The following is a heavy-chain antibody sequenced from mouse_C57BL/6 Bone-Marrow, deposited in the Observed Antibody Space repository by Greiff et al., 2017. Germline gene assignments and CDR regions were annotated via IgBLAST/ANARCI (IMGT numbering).Heavy chain of an antibody. V-gene: IGHV1-47*01. CDR2: FHPANDDT. CDR3: ARDGNGRGGYIDY. J-gene: IGHJ2*01. Sequence: QVQLQQSGAELVKPGASVKMSCTASGFTFTTTPIDWMKQNPGKSLEWIGNFHPANDDTKYAAKFKGKATFTVEKSSSTVYLELSRLTSDDTAVYYCARDGNGRGGYIDYWGQGTTVTVSS. CDR1: GFTFTTTP. D-gene: IGHD2-1*01.